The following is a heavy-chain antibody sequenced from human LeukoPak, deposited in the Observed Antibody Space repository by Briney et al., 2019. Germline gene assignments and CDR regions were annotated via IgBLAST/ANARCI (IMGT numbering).Heavy chain of an antibody. CDR3: ARVSIIRGVIED. D-gene: IGHD3-10*01. Sequence: SQTLSLTCSVSGDSISRGGDYWTWIRQHSEKGLEWIGYISGSGSTYYSPSLRSRVTVSADTSKNQVSLKLTSVTAAETAVFYWARVSIIRGVIEDWGQGTLVSVSS. CDR1: GDSISRGGDY. J-gene: IGHJ4*02. V-gene: IGHV4-31*03. CDR2: ISGSGST.